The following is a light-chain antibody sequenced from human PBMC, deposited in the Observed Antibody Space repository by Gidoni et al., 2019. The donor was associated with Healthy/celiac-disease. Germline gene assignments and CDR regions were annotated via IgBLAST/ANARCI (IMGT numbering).Light chain of an antibody. CDR1: QSVSSSY. CDR2: GAA. Sequence: ALTPSPGTLSVPPWDRATLSCRASQSVSSSYLSWYQQKPGQAPRLLIYGAASRDTGIPDRCSGSGYGTDCTLSISRMEHEDFAVYYCQQYGSSTGLTFGGGNKVEIK. V-gene: IGKV3-20*01. CDR3: QQYGSSTGLT. J-gene: IGKJ4*01.